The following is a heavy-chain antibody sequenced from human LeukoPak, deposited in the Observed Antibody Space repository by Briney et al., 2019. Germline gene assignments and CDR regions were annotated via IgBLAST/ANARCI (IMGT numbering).Heavy chain of an antibody. D-gene: IGHD2-2*02. J-gene: IGHJ5*02. CDR2: FDPEDGET. CDR3: ATRRPPTSIVVVPAAIGWFDP. V-gene: IGHV1-24*01. Sequence: ASVKVSCKVSGYTLTELSMHWVRQAPGKGLEWMGGFDPEDGETIYAQKFQGRGTMTEDTSTDTAYMELSSLRSEDTAVYYCATRRPPTSIVVVPAAIGWFDPWGQGTLVTVSS. CDR1: GYTLTELS.